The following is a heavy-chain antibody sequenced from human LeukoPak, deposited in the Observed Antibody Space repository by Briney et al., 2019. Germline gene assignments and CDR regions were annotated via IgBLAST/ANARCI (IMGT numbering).Heavy chain of an antibody. V-gene: IGHV3-9*01. J-gene: IGHJ5*02. CDR3: ARDIGGIGYSSGWYDPP. Sequence: GGSLRLSCAASGFTFDDYAMHWVRQAPGKGLEWVSGISWNSGSIGYADSVKGRFTISRDNAKNSLYLQMNSLRAEDTAVYYCARDIGGIGYSSGWYDPPWGQGTLVTVSS. D-gene: IGHD6-19*01. CDR2: ISWNSGSI. CDR1: GFTFDDYA.